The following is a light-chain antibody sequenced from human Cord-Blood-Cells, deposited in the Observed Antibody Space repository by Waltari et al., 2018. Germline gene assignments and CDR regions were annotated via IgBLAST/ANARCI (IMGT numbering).Light chain of an antibody. J-gene: IGLJ2*01. CDR1: SRDVGSYNL. CDR2: EGS. V-gene: IGLV2-23*01. Sequence: QFALIQPAPVSGSPGQSHTLSRTGTSRDVGSYNLVPSYQQHPGKTPRLMIYEGSKRPSGVTNRFSGSKSGNTASLTISGLQAYDEAYYYCCSYAGSSTYVVFGGGTKLTVL. CDR3: CSYAGSSTYVV.